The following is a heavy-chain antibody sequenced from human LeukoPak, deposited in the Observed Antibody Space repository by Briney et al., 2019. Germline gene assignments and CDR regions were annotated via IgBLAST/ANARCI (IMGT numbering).Heavy chain of an antibody. CDR2: IRTNPTGGTT. J-gene: IGHJ6*03. CDR3: TRDHYYYMDV. V-gene: IGHV3-49*04. Sequence: QPGRSLRLSCTASGYTFGDYAMSWVRQAPGKGLEWVVFIRTNPTGGTTDYAASVKDRFTISRDDSKSIAYLQMNSLKTEDTALYYCTRDHYYYMDVWGKGTTVTVSS. CDR1: GYTFGDYA.